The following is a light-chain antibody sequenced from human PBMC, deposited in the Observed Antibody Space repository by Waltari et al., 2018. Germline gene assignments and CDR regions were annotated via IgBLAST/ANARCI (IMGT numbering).Light chain of an antibody. Sequence: EKVMTQSPATLSVSPGERATLSCRASQSVSNHLAWYQQRPGQAPRILIYAASSRAAGVPARFSGSGSGTEFTLTIDSLQSEDFAVYFCQQYNSWPFTFGPGTQVDIK. V-gene: IGKV3-15*01. CDR3: QQYNSWPFT. J-gene: IGKJ3*01. CDR1: QSVSNH. CDR2: AAS.